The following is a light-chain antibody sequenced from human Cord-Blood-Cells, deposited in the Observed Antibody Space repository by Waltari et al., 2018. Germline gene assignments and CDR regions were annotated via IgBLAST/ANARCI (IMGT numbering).Light chain of an antibody. J-gene: IGKJ1*01. CDR3: QQYYSTLWT. CDR2: WAS. Sequence: DIVMTQSPDSLAVSLGERTTINCKSSKSVLYSSNIKNYLAWYQQKPGQPPKLLIYWASTRESGVPDRFSGSGSGTDFTLTISSMQAEDVAVYYCQQYYSTLWTFGQGTKVEIK. V-gene: IGKV4-1*01. CDR1: KSVLYSSNIKNY.